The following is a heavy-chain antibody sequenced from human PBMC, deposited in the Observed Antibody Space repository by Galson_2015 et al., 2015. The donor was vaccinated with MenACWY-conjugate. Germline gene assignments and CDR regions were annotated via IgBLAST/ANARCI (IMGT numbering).Heavy chain of an antibody. V-gene: IGHV4-39*01. Sequence: NPSLKSRITTSVDTSKHQFFLNLASVTAADTAVYYCARRRPRDIGGGFDIWGQGTLVTVSS. D-gene: IGHD2-15*01. CDR3: ARRRPRDIGGGFDI. J-gene: IGHJ3*02.